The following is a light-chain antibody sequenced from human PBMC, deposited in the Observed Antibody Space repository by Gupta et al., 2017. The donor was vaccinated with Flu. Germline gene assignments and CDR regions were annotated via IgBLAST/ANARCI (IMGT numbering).Light chain of an antibody. CDR2: AAS. V-gene: IGKV1-9*01. CDR3: QQLNSYPYT. Sequence: GDRVTITCRASQGISSYLAWYQRKPGKAPKLLIYAASTLQSGVPSRFSGSGSGTEFTLTISSLQPEDFATYYCQQLNSYPYTFGQGTKLEIK. CDR1: QGISSY. J-gene: IGKJ2*01.